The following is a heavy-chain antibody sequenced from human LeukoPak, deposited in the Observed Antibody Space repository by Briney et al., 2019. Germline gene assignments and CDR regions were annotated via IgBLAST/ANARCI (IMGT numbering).Heavy chain of an antibody. J-gene: IGHJ4*02. Sequence: ASVKVSCKASGGTFSSYAISWVRQAPGQGLEWMGGIIPIFGTANYALKFQGRVTITADESTSTAYMELSSLRSEDTAVYYCARARLEYCGGDCYTLPPDYWGQGTLVTVSS. CDR2: IIPIFGTA. CDR3: ARARLEYCGGDCYTLPPDY. D-gene: IGHD2-21*02. CDR1: GGTFSSYA. V-gene: IGHV1-69*13.